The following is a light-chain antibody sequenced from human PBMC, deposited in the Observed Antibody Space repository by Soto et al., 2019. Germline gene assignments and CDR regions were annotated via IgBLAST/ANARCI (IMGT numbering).Light chain of an antibody. V-gene: IGKV3-20*01. CDR3: QQFRSYPLT. Sequence: EFVLTQAPGTLSLSPGERATLSCRASQTVRNNYLAWYQQKPGQAHRLLIYDASSRATGIPDRFSGGGSGTDVTLNISRLEPEDLSVYYWQQFRSYPLTFGVGTKVEIK. CDR2: DAS. CDR1: QTVRNNY. J-gene: IGKJ4*01.